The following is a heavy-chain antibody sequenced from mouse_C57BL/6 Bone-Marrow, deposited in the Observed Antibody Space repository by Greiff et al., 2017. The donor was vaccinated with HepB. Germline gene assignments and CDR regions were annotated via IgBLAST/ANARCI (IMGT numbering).Heavy chain of an antibody. Sequence: VQLQQPGAELVRPGSSVKLSCKASGYTFTSYWMHWVKQRPIQGLEWIGNIDPSDSETHYNQKFKDKATLTVDKSSSTAYMQLSSLTSEDSAVYYCAQGGYGNYYFDYWGQGTTLTVSS. V-gene: IGHV1-52*01. CDR1: GYTFTSYW. D-gene: IGHD2-1*01. J-gene: IGHJ2*01. CDR3: AQGGYGNYYFDY. CDR2: IDPSDSET.